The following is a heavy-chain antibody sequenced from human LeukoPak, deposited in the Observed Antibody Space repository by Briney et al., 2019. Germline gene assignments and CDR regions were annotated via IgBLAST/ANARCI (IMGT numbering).Heavy chain of an antibody. CDR1: VFTYSSYW. Sequence: GRSLRLSCAASVFTYSSYWMSWVRQAPGKGLEWVANIKEDGSEKYFVDSVRGRFTISRDNAKNSLYLQMNSLRAEDTAVYYCAREWDEVGAWVSAWGQGSLVTVSS. D-gene: IGHD1-26*01. V-gene: IGHV3-7*01. J-gene: IGHJ5*02. CDR2: IKEDGSEK. CDR3: AREWDEVGAWVSA.